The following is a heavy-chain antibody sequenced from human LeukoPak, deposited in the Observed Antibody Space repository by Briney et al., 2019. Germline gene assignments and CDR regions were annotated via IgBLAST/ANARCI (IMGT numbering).Heavy chain of an antibody. V-gene: IGHV3-23*01. Sequence: PGGSLRLSCAASGFTFSSYAMSWVRQAPGRGLEWVSAISGSGGSTYYADSVKGRFTISRDNSKNTLYLQMNSLRAEDTAVYYCAKDQGEGYYYDSSDYWGQGTLSPSPQ. J-gene: IGHJ4*02. CDR2: ISGSGGST. D-gene: IGHD3-22*01. CDR1: GFTFSSYA. CDR3: AKDQGEGYYYDSSDY.